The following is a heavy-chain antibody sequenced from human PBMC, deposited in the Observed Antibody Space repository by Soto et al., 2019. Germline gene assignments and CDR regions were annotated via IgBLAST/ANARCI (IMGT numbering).Heavy chain of an antibody. CDR2: INPSGGRT. CDR1: GNIFTSQY. J-gene: IGHJ4*02. Sequence: QVELAQSGAEVKKPGASVKVSWKVSGNIFTSQYMHWVRQAPGQGFEWMAMINPSGGRTRYAQMFQGRVTMTRDTSTSTVHMELTSLRSEDTAVYYCFRDVGDWGQGPLVTVSS. V-gene: IGHV1-46*03. D-gene: IGHD3-3*01. CDR3: FRDVGD.